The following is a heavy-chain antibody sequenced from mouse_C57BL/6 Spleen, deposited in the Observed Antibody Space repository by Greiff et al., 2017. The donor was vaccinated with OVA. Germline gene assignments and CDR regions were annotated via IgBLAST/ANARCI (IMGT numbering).Heavy chain of an antibody. CDR3: ARDRPMGYFDV. J-gene: IGHJ1*03. Sequence: EVQGVESGGGLVKPGGSLKLSCAASGFTFSSYAMSWVRQTPEKRLEWVATISDGGSYTYYPDNVKGRSTISRDNAKNNLYLQMSHLKSEDTAMYYCARDRPMGYFDVWGTGTTVTVSS. CDR2: ISDGGSYT. CDR1: GFTFSSYA. V-gene: IGHV5-4*01.